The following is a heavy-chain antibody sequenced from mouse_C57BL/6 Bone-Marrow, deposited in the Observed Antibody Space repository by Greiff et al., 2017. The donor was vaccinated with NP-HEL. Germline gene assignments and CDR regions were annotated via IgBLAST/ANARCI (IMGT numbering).Heavy chain of an antibody. D-gene: IGHD2-2*01. Sequence: QVHVKQSGAELVRPGPSVKMSCKASGYTFTNYWIGWAKQRPGHGLEWIGDIYPGGGYTNYNEKFKGKATLTADKSSSTAYMQFSSLTSEDSAIYYCARVGSTMVTTGPFYWYFDVWGTGTTVTVSS. CDR1: GYTFTNYW. CDR3: ARVGSTMVTTGPFYWYFDV. CDR2: IYPGGGYT. J-gene: IGHJ1*03. V-gene: IGHV1-63*01.